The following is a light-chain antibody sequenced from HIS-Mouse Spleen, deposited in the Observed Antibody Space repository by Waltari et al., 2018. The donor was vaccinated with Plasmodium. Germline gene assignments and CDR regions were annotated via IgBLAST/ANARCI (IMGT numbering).Light chain of an antibody. CDR3: QQYYSYPYT. Sequence: AIRMTQSPSPFSASTGDSVPITCRASQGISSYLAWYQQKPGKAPKLLIYAASTLQSGVPSRFSGSGSGTDFTLTISCLQSEDFATYYCQQYYSYPYTFGQGTKLEIK. CDR2: AAS. J-gene: IGKJ2*01. V-gene: IGKV1-8*01. CDR1: QGISSY.